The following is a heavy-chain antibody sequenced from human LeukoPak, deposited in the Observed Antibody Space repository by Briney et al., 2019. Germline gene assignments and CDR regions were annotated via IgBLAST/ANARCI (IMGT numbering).Heavy chain of an antibody. CDR2: INDNGGQR. CDR3: ANTQWKVGAIEDSVF. CDR1: GFAFNNYA. J-gene: IGHJ4*02. Sequence: GGSLRLSCAASGFAFNNYAITWVRQAPGKWLEWVSNINDNGGQRHYADSVKGRFTISRYNSKNTLFLQMDSLRAEDTAVYYCANTQWKVGAIEDSVFCGQGILVTVSS. V-gene: IGHV3-23*01. D-gene: IGHD1-26*01.